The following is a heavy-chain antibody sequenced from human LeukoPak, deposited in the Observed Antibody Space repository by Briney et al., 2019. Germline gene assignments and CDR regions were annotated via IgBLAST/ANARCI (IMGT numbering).Heavy chain of an antibody. CDR1: GGSISSYY. D-gene: IGHD3-16*01. V-gene: IGHV4-59*01. CDR3: ARFGPYYYYYMDV. Sequence: PSETLSLTCTVSGGSISSYYWSWIRQPPGKGLEWIGYIYYSGSTNYNPSLKSRVTISVDTSKNQFSLKLSSVTAADTAVYYCARFGPYYYYYMDVWGKGTTVTVSS. CDR2: IYYSGST. J-gene: IGHJ6*03.